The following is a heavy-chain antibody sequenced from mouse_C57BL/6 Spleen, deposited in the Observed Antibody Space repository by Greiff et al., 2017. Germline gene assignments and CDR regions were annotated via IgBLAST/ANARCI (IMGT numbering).Heavy chain of an antibody. Sequence: QVQLKQPGAELVKPGASVKLSCKASGYTFTSYWMHWVKQRPGQGLEWIGMIHPNSGSTNYNEKFKSKATLTVDKSSSTAYMQLSSLTSEDSAVYYCARSGSLRDWYFDVWGTGTTVTVSS. CDR1: GYTFTSYW. J-gene: IGHJ1*03. CDR2: IHPNSGST. D-gene: IGHD1-1*01. CDR3: ARSGSLRDWYFDV. V-gene: IGHV1-64*01.